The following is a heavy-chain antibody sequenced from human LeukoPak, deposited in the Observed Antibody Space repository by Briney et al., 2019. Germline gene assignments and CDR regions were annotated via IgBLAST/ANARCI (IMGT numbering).Heavy chain of an antibody. D-gene: IGHD5-18*01. CDR2: TIPLFGTA. CDR1: GGTVSRYA. CDR3: ARRRDERGYKDIFDI. J-gene: IGHJ3*02. Sequence: ASVKVSCKASGGTVSRYAISWVRQASGQGLEWMGGTIPLFGTANYAQKFQGRVTITADESTGTAYMELSSLRSEDTAVYYCARRRDERGYKDIFDIWGQGTMVTVSS. V-gene: IGHV1-69*13.